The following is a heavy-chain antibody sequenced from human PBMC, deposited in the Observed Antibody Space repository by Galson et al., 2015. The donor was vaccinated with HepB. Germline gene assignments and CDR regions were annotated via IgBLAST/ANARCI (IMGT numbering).Heavy chain of an antibody. CDR3: ARDVLRPGSGWLKGFDY. CDR2: ISAYNGNT. Sequence: SVKVSCKASGYTFTSYGISWVRQAPGQGLEWMGWISAYNGNTNYAQKLQGRVTMTTDTSTSTAYMELRSLRSDDTAVYYCARDVLRPGSGWLKGFDYWGQGTLVTVSS. CDR1: GYTFTSYG. J-gene: IGHJ4*02. D-gene: IGHD6-19*01. V-gene: IGHV1-18*01.